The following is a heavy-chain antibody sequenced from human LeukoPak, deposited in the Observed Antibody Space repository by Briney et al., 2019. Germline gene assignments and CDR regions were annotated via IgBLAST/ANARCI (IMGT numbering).Heavy chain of an antibody. CDR2: ISSDGNNQ. CDR1: GFSFSDYG. D-gene: IGHD3-16*01. Sequence: GGSLRLSCAASGFSFSDYGMHWVRQAPGKGLEWVAVISSDGNNQYYADSVKGRFTISRDNSKNTLYLQMNSLRAEDTAVYYCARDLAAFDIWGQGTMVTVSS. J-gene: IGHJ3*02. CDR3: ARDLAAFDI. V-gene: IGHV3-30*03.